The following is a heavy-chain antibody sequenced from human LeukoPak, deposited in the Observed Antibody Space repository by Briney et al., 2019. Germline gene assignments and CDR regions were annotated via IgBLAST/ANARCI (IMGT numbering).Heavy chain of an antibody. D-gene: IGHD2-15*01. Sequence: GGSLRLSCEASGFTFSGYEMNWVRQAPGKGLVWVSYISSGGSIIYYADSVKGRFTISRDNANNSLYLQMNSLRAEDTAVYYCARDFRTPWGQGTLVTVSS. CDR1: GFTFSGYE. V-gene: IGHV3-48*03. J-gene: IGHJ4*02. CDR2: ISSGGSII. CDR3: ARDFRTP.